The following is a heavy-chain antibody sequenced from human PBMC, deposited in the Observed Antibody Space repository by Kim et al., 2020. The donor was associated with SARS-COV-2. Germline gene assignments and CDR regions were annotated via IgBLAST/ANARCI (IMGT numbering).Heavy chain of an antibody. Sequence: PSETLSLTCTVSGVSISSSSYYWGWIRQPPGKGLEWIGSIYYSGSTYYNPSLKSRVTISVDTSKNQFSLKLSSVTAADTAVYYCARLKVRGYCSSTSCSQAEGYWGQGTLVTVSS. V-gene: IGHV4-39*01. D-gene: IGHD2-2*01. CDR2: IYYSGST. CDR3: ARLKVRGYCSSTSCSQAEGY. J-gene: IGHJ4*02. CDR1: GVSISSSSYY.